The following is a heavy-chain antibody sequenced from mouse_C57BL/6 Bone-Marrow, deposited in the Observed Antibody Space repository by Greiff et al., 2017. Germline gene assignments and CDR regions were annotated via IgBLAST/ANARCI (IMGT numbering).Heavy chain of an antibody. V-gene: IGHV14-4*01. CDR2: IDPDNGDT. J-gene: IGHJ2*01. Sequence: EVKLMESGAELVRPGASVKLSCTASGFNIKDDYMHWVKQRPEQGLEWIGWIDPDNGDTEYASKFQGKATITADTSSNTAYLQLSSLTSEDTAVYYCTYYNDYWGQGTTLTVSS. D-gene: IGHD1-1*01. CDR1: GFNIKDDY. CDR3: TYYNDY.